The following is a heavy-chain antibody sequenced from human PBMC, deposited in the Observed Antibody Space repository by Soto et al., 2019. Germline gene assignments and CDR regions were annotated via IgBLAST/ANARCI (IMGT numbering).Heavy chain of an antibody. D-gene: IGHD2-21*02. CDR2: IDWDDDK. CDR1: GFSLSTSGMC. CDR3: AHRHHCGGVCYQETPSDY. Sequence: SGPTLVNPTQTLTLTCTFSGFSLSTSGMCVSWIRQPPGKALEWLALIDWDDDKYYSTSLKTRLTISKDTSKNQVVLTMTNMDPVDTATYYCAHRHHCGGVCYQETPSDYWGQGTLVTVSS. J-gene: IGHJ4*02. V-gene: IGHV2-70*12.